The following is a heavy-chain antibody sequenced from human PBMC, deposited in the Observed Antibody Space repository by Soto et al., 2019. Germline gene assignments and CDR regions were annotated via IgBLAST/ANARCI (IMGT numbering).Heavy chain of an antibody. CDR3: ARVPDR. D-gene: IGHD2-2*01. V-gene: IGHV4-59*12. Sequence: PSETLSLTSTVSGGSISSFYWSWIRQPPGKGLEWIGYIYYSGSTNYNPSLKSRVTISVDRSKNQFSLKLSSVTAADTAVYYCARVPDRWGQGTLVTVSS. J-gene: IGHJ5*02. CDR1: GGSISSFY. CDR2: IYYSGST.